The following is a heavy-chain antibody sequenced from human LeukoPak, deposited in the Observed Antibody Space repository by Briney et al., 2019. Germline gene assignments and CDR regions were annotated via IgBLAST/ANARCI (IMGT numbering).Heavy chain of an antibody. V-gene: IGHV3-33*01. CDR1: GFTLNTYG. Sequence: GGSLRLSCAASGFTLNTYGIPWVRQAPGKGLEWVAVMWFDGNKEHYADSVKGRFTVSKDNFRNTLSLQMDGLRVEDTALYYCARERNFGYYYYGMDVWGQGTTVSVSS. CDR3: ARERNFGYYYYGMDV. D-gene: IGHD3-3*01. CDR2: MWFDGNKE. J-gene: IGHJ6*02.